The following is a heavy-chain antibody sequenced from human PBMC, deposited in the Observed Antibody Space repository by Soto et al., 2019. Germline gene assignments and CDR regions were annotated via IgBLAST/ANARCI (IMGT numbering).Heavy chain of an antibody. CDR2: IYYSGST. D-gene: IGHD3-10*01. V-gene: IGHV4-39*01. J-gene: IGHJ5*02. CDR3: ARRSRRGHWFDP. Sequence: PSETLSLTCTVSGGSISSSSYYWGWIRQPPGKGLEWIGSIYYSGSTYYNLSLKSRVTISVDTSKNQFSLKLSSVTAADTAVYYCARRSRRGHWFDPWGQGTLVTVSS. CDR1: GGSISSSSYY.